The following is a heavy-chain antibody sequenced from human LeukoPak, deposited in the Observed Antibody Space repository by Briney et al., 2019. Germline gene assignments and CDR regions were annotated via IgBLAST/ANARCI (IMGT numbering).Heavy chain of an antibody. Sequence: GGSLRLSCAASGFTLSSYSMNWVRQAPGKGLEWVSSISSSSNYIYYADSVKGRFTISRDNAKNSLYLQMNSLRAEDTAVYYCARDRLEAVAGDDYLDYWGQGTLVTVSS. CDR2: ISSSSNYI. CDR1: GFTLSSYS. V-gene: IGHV3-21*01. D-gene: IGHD6-19*01. CDR3: ARDRLEAVAGDDYLDY. J-gene: IGHJ4*02.